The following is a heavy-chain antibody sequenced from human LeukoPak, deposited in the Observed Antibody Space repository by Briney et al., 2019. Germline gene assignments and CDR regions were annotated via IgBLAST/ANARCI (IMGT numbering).Heavy chain of an antibody. CDR2: TYSGGTT. J-gene: IGHJ4*02. D-gene: IGHD6-19*01. Sequence: GGSLRLSCAASGFTVSSNYMSWVRQAPGKGLEWVSVTYSGGTTYYADSVKGRFTISRDNSKNTLYLQMNGLRAEDTAIYYCARGQLGGVAGILDYRGQGTLVTVSS. CDR3: ARGQLGGVAGILDY. CDR1: GFTVSSNY. V-gene: IGHV3-53*01.